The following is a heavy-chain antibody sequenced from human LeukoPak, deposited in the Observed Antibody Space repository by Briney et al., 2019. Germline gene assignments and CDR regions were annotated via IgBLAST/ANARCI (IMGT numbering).Heavy chain of an antibody. D-gene: IGHD2-2*01. CDR1: GFTFSSYA. V-gene: IGHV3-21*01. J-gene: IGHJ6*02. Sequence: PGGSLRLSCAASGFTFSSYAMSWVREAPGKGLEWVSSISRGTTYIYYAASLKGRFTISRDNAKNSLYLQMNSLRAEDTAVYYCARAQDIVLVPAGYGMDVWGQGTTVTVS. CDR3: ARAQDIVLVPAGYGMDV. CDR2: ISRGTTYI.